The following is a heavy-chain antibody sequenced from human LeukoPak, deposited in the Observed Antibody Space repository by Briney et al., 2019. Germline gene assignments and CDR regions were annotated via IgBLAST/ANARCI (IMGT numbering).Heavy chain of an antibody. CDR3: AKAPRLAVAELYYFDY. Sequence: GGSLRLSCAASGFTFSSYAMSWVRQAPGKGLEWVSATSGSGGSASYADSVNGRFTISRDNSKNTLYLQMNSLRAEDTAVYYCAKAPRLAVAELYYFDYWGQGTLVTVSS. CDR2: TSGSGGSA. D-gene: IGHD6-19*01. J-gene: IGHJ4*02. CDR1: GFTFSSYA. V-gene: IGHV3-23*01.